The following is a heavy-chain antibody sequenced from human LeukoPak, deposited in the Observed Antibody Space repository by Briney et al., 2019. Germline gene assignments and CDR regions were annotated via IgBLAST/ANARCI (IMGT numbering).Heavy chain of an antibody. CDR2: IYHSGST. Sequence: PSQTLSLTCTVSGGSISSGGYYWSWIRQPPGKGLEWIGYIYHSGSTYYNPSLKSRVTISVDRSKNQFPLKLSSVTAADTAVYYCARGDAIRSYGYWGQGTLVTVSS. CDR3: ARGDAIRSYGY. V-gene: IGHV4-30-2*01. D-gene: IGHD3-10*01. J-gene: IGHJ4*02. CDR1: GGSISSGGYY.